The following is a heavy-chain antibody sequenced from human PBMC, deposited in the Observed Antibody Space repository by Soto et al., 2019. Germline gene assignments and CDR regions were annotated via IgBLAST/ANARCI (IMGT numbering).Heavy chain of an antibody. J-gene: IGHJ4*02. D-gene: IGHD6-19*01. CDR2: IYYSGST. V-gene: IGHV4-31*03. CDR3: AREGHSSGLDY. CDR1: GGSISSGGYY. Sequence: PSETLSLTCTVSGGSISSGGYYWSWIRQHPGKGLEWIGYIYYSGSTYYNPSPKSRVTISVDTSKNQFSLKLSSVTAADTAVYYCAREGHSSGLDYWGQGTLVTVSS.